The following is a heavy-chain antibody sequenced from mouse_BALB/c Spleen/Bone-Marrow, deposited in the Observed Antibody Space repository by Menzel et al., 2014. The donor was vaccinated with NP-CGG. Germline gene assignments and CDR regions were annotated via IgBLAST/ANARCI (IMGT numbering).Heavy chain of an antibody. V-gene: IGHV4-1*02. CDR3: ARLGYYGWFAY. Sequence: EVQGVGSGGGLVQPGGSLKLSCAASGFDFSRYWMSWVRQAPGKGLQWIGEINPESNTINYSPSLKDKFIISRDNAKNTLYLQMSKVKSEDAALYCCARLGYYGWFAYWGQGTLVTASA. CDR2: INPESNTI. J-gene: IGHJ3*01. CDR1: GFDFSRYW. D-gene: IGHD2-3*01.